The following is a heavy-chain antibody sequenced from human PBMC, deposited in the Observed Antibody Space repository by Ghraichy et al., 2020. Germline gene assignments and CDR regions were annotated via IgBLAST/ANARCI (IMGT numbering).Heavy chain of an antibody. V-gene: IGHV1-18*04. CDR1: GYTFTTYG. J-gene: IGHJ4*02. Sequence: ASVKVSCKASGYTFTTYGFSWVRQAPGQGLEWMGWISAYNVNTNYAQKFQGRVTMTTDTSTSTAYMELRSLRSDDTAVYYCARDNFYQTTGSFDYWGQGTLVTVSS. CDR2: ISAYNVNT. CDR3: ARDNFYQTTGSFDY. D-gene: IGHD3-9*01.